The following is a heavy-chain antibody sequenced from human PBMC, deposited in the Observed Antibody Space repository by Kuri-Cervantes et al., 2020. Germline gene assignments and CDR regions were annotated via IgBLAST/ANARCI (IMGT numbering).Heavy chain of an antibody. CDR2: IYYSGST. D-gene: IGHD6-13*01. CDR1: GGSISSYY. CDR3: ARAGYSSSWYSY. J-gene: IGHJ4*02. Sequence: SETLSLTCTVSGGSISSYYWSWIRQPPGKGLEWIGYIYYSGSTNYNPSLKSRVTISVDTSKNQFSLKLSSVTAADTAVYYCARAGYSSSWYSYWGQGTLVTVSS. V-gene: IGHV4-59*08.